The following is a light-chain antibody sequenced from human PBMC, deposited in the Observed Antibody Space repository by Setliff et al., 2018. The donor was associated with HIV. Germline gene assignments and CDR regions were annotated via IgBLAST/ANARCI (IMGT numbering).Light chain of an antibody. J-gene: IGLJ1*01. Sequence: QSALTQPASVSGSPGQSITISCTGTSSDVGDYNYVSWYQQHPGKAPKVMIYDVSNRPSGVSNRFSGSKSGNTASLTISGLQAEDEADYYCSSYSSGSRLYVLGTGTKVTVL. CDR3: SSYSSGSRLYV. CDR2: DVS. V-gene: IGLV2-14*03. CDR1: SSDVGDYNY.